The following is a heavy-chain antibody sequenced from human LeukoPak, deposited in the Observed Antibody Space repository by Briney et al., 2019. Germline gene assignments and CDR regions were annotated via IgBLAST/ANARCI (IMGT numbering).Heavy chain of an antibody. Sequence: PGGSLRLSCAASGFTFSSYAMNWVRQAPGKGLEWVSYITNNGTTICYADSVKGRFTISRDNAENSLYLQMNSLRAEDTAIYYCARDQWLAYYYHGMDVWGQGTTVTVSS. CDR3: ARDQWLAYYYHGMDV. J-gene: IGHJ6*02. CDR2: ITNNGTTI. D-gene: IGHD6-19*01. CDR1: GFTFSSYA. V-gene: IGHV3-48*03.